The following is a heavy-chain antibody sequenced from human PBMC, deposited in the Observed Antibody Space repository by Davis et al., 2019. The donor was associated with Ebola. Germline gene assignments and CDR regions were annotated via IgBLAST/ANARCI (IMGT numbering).Heavy chain of an antibody. CDR3: ARASGYSSGWSEY. CDR2: ISSSSSYI. Sequence: GESLKISCAASGFTFSSYSMNWVRQAPGKGLEWVSSISSSSSYIYYADSVKGRFTISRDNSKNTLYLQMNSLRAEDTAVYYCARASGYSSGWSEYWGQGTLVTVSS. CDR1: GFTFSSYS. J-gene: IGHJ4*02. D-gene: IGHD6-19*01. V-gene: IGHV3-21*01.